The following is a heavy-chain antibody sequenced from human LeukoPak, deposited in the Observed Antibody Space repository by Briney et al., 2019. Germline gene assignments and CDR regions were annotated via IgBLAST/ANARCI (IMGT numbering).Heavy chain of an antibody. J-gene: IGHJ4*02. CDR3: VRLEQQLATTFDY. D-gene: IGHD6-13*01. Sequence: SETLSLTCTVSGGSISSSSYYWGWIRQPPGKGLEWIGSIYYSGSTYYNPSLKSRVTISVDTSKNQFSLKLSSVTAADTAVYYCVRLEQQLATTFDYWGQGTLVTVSS. CDR1: GGSISSSSYY. V-gene: IGHV4-39*01. CDR2: IYYSGST.